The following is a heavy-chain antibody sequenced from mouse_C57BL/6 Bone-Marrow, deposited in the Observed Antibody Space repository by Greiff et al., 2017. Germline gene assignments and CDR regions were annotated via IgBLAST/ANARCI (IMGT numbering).Heavy chain of an antibody. Sequence: QVQLQQSGAELAKPGASVTLSCKASGYTFTSYWMHWVKQRPGQGLEWIGYINPSSGYTKYNQKFKDKATLTADKSSSTAYMQLSSLTYEDSAVXYSARTDYGNWGFAYWGQGTLVTVSA. V-gene: IGHV1-7*01. CDR3: ARTDYGNWGFAY. D-gene: IGHD2-1*01. J-gene: IGHJ3*01. CDR1: GYTFTSYW. CDR2: INPSSGYT.